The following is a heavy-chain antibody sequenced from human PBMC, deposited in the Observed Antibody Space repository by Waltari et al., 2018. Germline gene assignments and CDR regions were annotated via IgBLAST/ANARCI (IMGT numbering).Heavy chain of an antibody. V-gene: IGHV3-21*04. J-gene: IGHJ3*02. CDR3: ARSHRPQFASPDAFHI. CDR2: ISHLGRYI. D-gene: IGHD3-10*01. Sequence: EVQLVESGGDLVKPGGSLRLSCAASGFTFKDYAMIWVRQAPGKGLGGVSSISHLGRYIYYADSVKGRFTISRDNADYSLYLQMDSLRVEDTAVYYCARSHRPQFASPDAFHIGGQGTVVTVSS. CDR1: GFTFKDYA.